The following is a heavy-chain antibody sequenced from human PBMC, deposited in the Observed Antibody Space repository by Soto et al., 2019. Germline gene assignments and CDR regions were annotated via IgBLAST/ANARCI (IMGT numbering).Heavy chain of an antibody. CDR1: GGSFSGYY. V-gene: IGHV4-34*01. CDR3: ARGLGARTADAFDI. D-gene: IGHD3-16*01. Sequence: SETLSLTCAVYGGSFSGYYWSWIRQPPGKGLEWIGEINHSGSTNYNPSLKSRVTISVDTSKNQFSLKLSSVTAADTAVYYCARGLGARTADAFDIWGQGTMVTVSS. CDR2: INHSGST. J-gene: IGHJ3*02.